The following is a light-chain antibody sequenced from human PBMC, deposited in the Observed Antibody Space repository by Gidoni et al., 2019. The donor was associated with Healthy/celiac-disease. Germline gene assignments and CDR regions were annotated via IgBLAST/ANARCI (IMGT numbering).Light chain of an antibody. CDR3: NSRDSSGNL. Sequence: VSVALGQTVRITCQGDSLRSYYASWYQKKPGQAPVLVIYGKNNRPSGIPDRFSGSSSGNTAALTITGAQAEDEADYYCNSRDSSGNLFGGGTKLTVL. CDR1: SLRSYY. J-gene: IGLJ2*01. CDR2: GKN. V-gene: IGLV3-19*01.